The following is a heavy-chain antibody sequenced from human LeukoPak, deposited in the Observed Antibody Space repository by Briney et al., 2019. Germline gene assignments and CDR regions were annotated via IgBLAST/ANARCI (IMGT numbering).Heavy chain of an antibody. CDR2: ISSSSRYI. CDR3: ARDYGGSSPFDY. V-gene: IGHV3-21*01. J-gene: IGHJ4*02. Sequence: GGSLRLSCAASGFTFSNYNMNWVRQAPGKGLEWVSSISSSSRYIYYADSVKGRFTISRDNAKNSLYLQMNSLGAEDTAVYYCARDYGGSSPFDYWGQGTLVTVSS. CDR1: GFTFSNYN. D-gene: IGHD4-23*01.